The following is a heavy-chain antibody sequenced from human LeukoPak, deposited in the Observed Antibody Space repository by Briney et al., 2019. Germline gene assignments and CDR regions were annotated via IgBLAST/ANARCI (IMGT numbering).Heavy chain of an antibody. J-gene: IGHJ4*02. D-gene: IGHD3-22*01. CDR3: AGLYSSGYYFDNY. CDR1: GGSFSGYY. CDR2: INHRGST. Sequence: SETLSLTCAVYGGSFSGYYWSWIRQPPGKGLEWIGEINHRGSTNYNPSLKSRVTISVDTSKNQFSLKLSSVTAADTAVYYCAGLYSSGYYFDNYWGQGTLVTVSS. V-gene: IGHV4-34*01.